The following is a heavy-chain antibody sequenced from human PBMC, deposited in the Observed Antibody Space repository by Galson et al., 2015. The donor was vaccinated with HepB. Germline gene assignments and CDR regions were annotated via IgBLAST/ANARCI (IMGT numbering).Heavy chain of an antibody. J-gene: IGHJ4*02. CDR1: GGSISSGGYY. Sequence: TLSLTCTVSGGSISSGGYYWSWIRQHPGKGLGWIGYIYYSGSTYYNPSLKSRVTISVDTSKNQFSLKLSSVTAADTAVYYCARGIGIAARRRVDYWGQGTLVTVSS. CDR3: ARGIGIAARRRVDY. V-gene: IGHV4-31*03. D-gene: IGHD6-6*01. CDR2: IYYSGST.